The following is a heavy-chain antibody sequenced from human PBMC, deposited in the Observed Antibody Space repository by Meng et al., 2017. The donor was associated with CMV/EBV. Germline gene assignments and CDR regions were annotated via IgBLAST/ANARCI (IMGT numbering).Heavy chain of an antibody. Sequence: FTVSSYGMHWVRQAPGKGLEWVAVISYDGSNKYYADSVKGRFTISRDNSKNTLYLQMNSLRAEDTAVYYCAKDDTVWTKYSGSYLADYWGQGTLVTVSS. CDR3: AKDDTVWTKYSGSYLADY. J-gene: IGHJ4*02. CDR1: FTVSSYG. D-gene: IGHD1-26*01. V-gene: IGHV3-30*18. CDR2: ISYDGSNK.